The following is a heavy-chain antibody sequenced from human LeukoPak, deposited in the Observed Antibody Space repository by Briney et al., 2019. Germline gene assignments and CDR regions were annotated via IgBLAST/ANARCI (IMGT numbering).Heavy chain of an antibody. Sequence: GGTLRLSCAASGFTFSSFAMSWVRQAPGKGLEWLSSISDGGRAFYADFVKGRFTISRDNSKNTLYLQMNSLRAEDTAVYYCAKEYFRGRYLLASDYWGQGTLVTVSS. CDR3: AKEYFRGRYLLASDY. CDR2: ISDGGRA. CDR1: GFTFSSFA. J-gene: IGHJ4*02. V-gene: IGHV3-23*01. D-gene: IGHD2-15*01.